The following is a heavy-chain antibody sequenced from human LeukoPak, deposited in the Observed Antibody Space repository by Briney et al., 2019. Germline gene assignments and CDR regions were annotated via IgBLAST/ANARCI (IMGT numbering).Heavy chain of an antibody. CDR2: ISGYNGNT. D-gene: IGHD3-3*01. CDR1: GYTFTSYG. CDR3: ARGIGGYYYYMDV. Sequence: GASVKVSCKASGYTFTSYGISWVRQAPGQGLEWMGWISGYNGNTHYSDKVQGRITMTTDTSTSTAYTELRSLRSDDTAVYYCARGIGGYYYYMDVWGKGTTVTISS. V-gene: IGHV1-18*01. J-gene: IGHJ6*03.